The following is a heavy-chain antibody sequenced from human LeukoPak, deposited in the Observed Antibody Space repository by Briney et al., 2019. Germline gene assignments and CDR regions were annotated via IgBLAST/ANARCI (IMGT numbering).Heavy chain of an antibody. CDR3: ASKVYCGGDCYSGVDY. Sequence: GGSLRLSCAASGFTFSSYWMHWVRQAPGTGLVWVSRINSDGSSTSYADSVKGRFTISRDNAKNTLYLQMNSLRAEDTAVYYCASKVYCGGDCYSGVDYWGQGTLVIVSS. V-gene: IGHV3-74*01. CDR1: GFTFSSYW. D-gene: IGHD2-21*01. J-gene: IGHJ4*02. CDR2: INSDGSST.